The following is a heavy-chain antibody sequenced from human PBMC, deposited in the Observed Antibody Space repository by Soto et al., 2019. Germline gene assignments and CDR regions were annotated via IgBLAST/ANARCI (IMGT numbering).Heavy chain of an antibody. Sequence: SETLSLTCAVYGGSFSAYYWTWIRQPPWKGLEWIGESNHSGDTNYNPSLKSRVTISVDTSKNQFSLKLSSVTAADTAVYYCARGIGSLMWFGELNWFDPWGQGTLVTVSS. CDR2: SNHSGDT. J-gene: IGHJ5*02. D-gene: IGHD3-10*01. V-gene: IGHV4-34*01. CDR1: GGSFSAYY. CDR3: ARGIGSLMWFGELNWFDP.